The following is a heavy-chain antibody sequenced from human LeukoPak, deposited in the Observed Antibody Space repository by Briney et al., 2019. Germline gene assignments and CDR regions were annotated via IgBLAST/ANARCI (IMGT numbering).Heavy chain of an antibody. CDR2: ISVYNGNT. V-gene: IGHV1-18*01. Sequence: ASVKVSCKASGYTSTTHGISWVRQAPGQGLEWMGWISVYNGNTSYAQKFQGRVTMTTDTSTSTAYMEVRTLRFDDTAVYYCVRDIGTSPYLHDYWGQGTLVTVSS. D-gene: IGHD6-13*01. CDR3: VRDIGTSPYLHDY. CDR1: GYTSTTHG. J-gene: IGHJ4*02.